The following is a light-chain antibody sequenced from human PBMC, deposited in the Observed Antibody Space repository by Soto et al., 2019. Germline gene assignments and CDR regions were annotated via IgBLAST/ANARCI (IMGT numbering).Light chain of an antibody. J-gene: IGKJ1*01. Sequence: DIQMTQSPSTLSASVGDRVTITCRASQSISCWLAWYQQKPGKDPKLLIYKAFSLESGDTSRFSGSGSGTELTRPISSLQPDDFSTYYCKRYNSSPWTCGQGTKVEIK. V-gene: IGKV1-5*03. CDR2: KAF. CDR3: KRYNSSPWT. CDR1: QSISCW.